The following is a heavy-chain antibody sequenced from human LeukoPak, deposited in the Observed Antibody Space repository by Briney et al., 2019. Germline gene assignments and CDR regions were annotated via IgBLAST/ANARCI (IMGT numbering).Heavy chain of an antibody. Sequence: SETLSLTCTVSGGSISSSSYYWGWIRQPPGKGLEWIGSIYYSGSTYYNPSLKSRVTISVDTSKNQFSLKLSSVTAADTAVYYCARVGGDNPSTIDYWGQGTLVTVSS. CDR1: GGSISSSSYY. D-gene: IGHD2-21*02. CDR2: IYYSGST. CDR3: ARVGGDNPSTIDY. V-gene: IGHV4-39*07. J-gene: IGHJ4*02.